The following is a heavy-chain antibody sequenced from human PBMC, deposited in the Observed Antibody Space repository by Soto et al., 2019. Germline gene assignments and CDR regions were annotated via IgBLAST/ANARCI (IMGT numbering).Heavy chain of an antibody. Sequence: QVQLQQWGAGLLKPSETLSLTCAVDGGAFRGYYWNLIRQSPGRGLEWVGVIFHNGTTNQNPSLTSRLAISVDASKRKSYLSLSSLTAAASAVYFCARGGAQASSCSGGSNFGYGLDVWGQGTTVTVSS. CDR1: GGAFRGYY. CDR3: ARGGAQASSCSGGSNFGYGLDV. CDR2: IFHNGTT. V-gene: IGHV4-34*01. J-gene: IGHJ6*02. D-gene: IGHD3-10*02.